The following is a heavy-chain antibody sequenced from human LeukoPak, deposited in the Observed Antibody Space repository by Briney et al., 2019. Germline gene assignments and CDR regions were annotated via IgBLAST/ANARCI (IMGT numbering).Heavy chain of an antibody. Sequence: GGSLRLSCAASGFTVSDYYMSWIRQAPGKGLGWVSYISSSGSTIYYADSVKCRFTISRDNAKNSLYLQMNSLRAEDTAVYYCARGGAAAAYFDYWGQGTLVTVSS. CDR2: ISSSGSTI. CDR1: GFTVSDYY. CDR3: ARGGAAAAYFDY. V-gene: IGHV3-11*01. J-gene: IGHJ4*02. D-gene: IGHD6-13*01.